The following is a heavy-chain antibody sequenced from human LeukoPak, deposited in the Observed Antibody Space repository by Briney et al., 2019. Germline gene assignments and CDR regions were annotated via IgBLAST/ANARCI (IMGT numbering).Heavy chain of an antibody. V-gene: IGHV1-2*02. J-gene: IGHJ5*02. Sequence: ASVTVSCKASGYTFTGYYIHWVRQAPGQGLEWMGWINPYSGGTNYAQKFQGRVTMTRDTSISTAYMELSRLRSDDTAVYYCARAWIQLWRGWFDPWGQGTLVTVSS. D-gene: IGHD5-18*01. CDR1: GYTFTGYY. CDR2: INPYSGGT. CDR3: ARAWIQLWRGWFDP.